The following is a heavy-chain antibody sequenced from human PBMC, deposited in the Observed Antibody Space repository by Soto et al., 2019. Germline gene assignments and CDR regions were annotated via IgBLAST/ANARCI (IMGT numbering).Heavy chain of an antibody. V-gene: IGHV1-46*02. CDR3: ARGGHIAVVTASFDY. J-gene: IGHJ4*03. CDR2: IHPSGGGT. CDR1: GYTFNTYY. Sequence: ASVKVSCKPSGYTFNTYYLHWVRQAPGQALEWMGVIHPSGGGTTYAQKFLGRVTVTRDTSTSTVFMELSSLRSDDTAVYYCARGGHIAVVTASFDYWGQGTTVTVSS. D-gene: IGHD2-21*02.